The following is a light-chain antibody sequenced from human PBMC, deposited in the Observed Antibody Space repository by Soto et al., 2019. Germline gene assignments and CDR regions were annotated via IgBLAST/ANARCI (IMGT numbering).Light chain of an antibody. J-gene: IGLJ2*01. CDR2: EVS. V-gene: IGLV2-8*01. CDR3: SSYGGSNHVV. Sequence: QSALTQPPSASGSPGQSVTISCTGTSSDVGGYNYVSWYQQHPGKSPKLLIYEVSKMTSGVPDHFSGSKSGNTASLTVSGIQADDETDYYCSSYGGSNHVVFGGGTKLTVL. CDR1: SSDVGGYNY.